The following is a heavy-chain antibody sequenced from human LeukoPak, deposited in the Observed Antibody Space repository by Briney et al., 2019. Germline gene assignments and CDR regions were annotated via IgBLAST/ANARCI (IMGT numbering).Heavy chain of an antibody. V-gene: IGHV6-1*01. Sequence: SQTLSLTCAVSGDSVSSNSAAWNWIRQSPSRGLEWLGRTYYRSKWYTDYAVYVKSRITIDPDTSKNQFSLQLSSVTPEDTAVYYCAREMRVVIAAYYFDYWGQGTLVTVSS. CDR1: GDSVSSNSAA. CDR3: AREMRVVIAAYYFDY. J-gene: IGHJ4*02. CDR2: TYYRSKWYT. D-gene: IGHD2-21*01.